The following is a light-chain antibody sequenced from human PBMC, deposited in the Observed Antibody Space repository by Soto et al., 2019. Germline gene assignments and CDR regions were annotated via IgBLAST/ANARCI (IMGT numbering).Light chain of an antibody. CDR1: QSISSY. J-gene: IGKJ2*01. CDR2: AAS. Sequence: DIQMTQSPSSLSASVGDRVTITCRASQSISSYLNWFKLKPGKAPKLLIYAASPLQSGVPSRFSGSGSGTDFTLTIRSRQPEDFATYYCQQSYSTPYTFGQGTKLEIK. V-gene: IGKV1-39*01. CDR3: QQSYSTPYT.